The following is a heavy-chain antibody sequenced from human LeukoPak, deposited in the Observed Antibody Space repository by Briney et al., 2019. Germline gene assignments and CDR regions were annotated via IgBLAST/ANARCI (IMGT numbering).Heavy chain of an antibody. J-gene: IGHJ6*03. CDR2: IYYSGST. CDR3: ASSIAARSRTYYYYYYMDV. V-gene: IGHV4-30-4*01. CDR1: GGSISSGDYY. D-gene: IGHD6-6*01. Sequence: SETLSLTCIVSGGSISSGDYYWSWLRQPPGKGLEWIGYIYYSGSTYYNPSLKSRVTISVDTSKNQFSLKLSSVTAADTAVYYCASSIAARSRTYYYYYYMDVWGKGTTVTVSS.